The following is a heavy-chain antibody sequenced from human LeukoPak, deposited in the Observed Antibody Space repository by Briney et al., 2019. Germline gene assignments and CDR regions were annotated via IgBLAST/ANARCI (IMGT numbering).Heavy chain of an antibody. CDR3: ARVPLGSSSWYRA. D-gene: IGHD6-13*01. Sequence: GASVKVSCKASGYTFTGYYMHWVRQAPGQGLEWMGRINPNSGGTNYAQKFQGRVTMTRDTSISTAYMELSRLRSDDTAVYYCARVPLGSSSWYRAWGQGTLVTVSS. CDR1: GYTFTGYY. J-gene: IGHJ5*02. CDR2: INPNSGGT. V-gene: IGHV1-2*02.